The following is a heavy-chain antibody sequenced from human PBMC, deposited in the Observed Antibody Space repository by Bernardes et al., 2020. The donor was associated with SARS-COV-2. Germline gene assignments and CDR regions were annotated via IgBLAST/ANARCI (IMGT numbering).Heavy chain of an antibody. CDR3: ARVVSGPHVGADAFAV. CDR2: VNSAGTT. J-gene: IGHJ3*01. D-gene: IGHD3-16*01. Sequence: GGSLRLSCAASGFTFSSYAMSWFRQTPGKGLEWFSAVNSAGTTYYADSVRGRFTAARDNSKNTLYLQMSSLRPEDTAVYYCARVVSGPHVGADAFAVWGRGTTVTVSS. CDR1: GFTFSSYA. V-gene: IGHV3-23*01.